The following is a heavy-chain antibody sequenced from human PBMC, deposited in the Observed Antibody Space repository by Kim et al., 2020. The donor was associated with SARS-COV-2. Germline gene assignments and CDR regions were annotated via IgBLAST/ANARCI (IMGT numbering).Heavy chain of an antibody. Sequence: VKGRFTISRDNAKNTLYLQMNSLRAEDTAVYYCARRVRSSGWYFYDYFDYWGQGTLVTVSS. J-gene: IGHJ4*02. CDR3: ARRVRSSGWYFYDYFDY. V-gene: IGHV3-74*01. D-gene: IGHD6-19*01.